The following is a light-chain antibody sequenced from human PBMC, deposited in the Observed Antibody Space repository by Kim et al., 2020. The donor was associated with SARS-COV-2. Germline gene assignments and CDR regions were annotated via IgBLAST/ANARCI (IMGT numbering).Light chain of an antibody. CDR1: QDISNS. Sequence: SIGDRVTIICQASQDISNSLNWYQQKAGKAPKFLIYDVSNLQTGVPSRFSGSGSGTNFSFTISSLQPEDFATYYCQRYDDLPSITFGQGTRLEIK. CDR2: DVS. V-gene: IGKV1-33*01. J-gene: IGKJ5*01. CDR3: QRYDDLPSIT.